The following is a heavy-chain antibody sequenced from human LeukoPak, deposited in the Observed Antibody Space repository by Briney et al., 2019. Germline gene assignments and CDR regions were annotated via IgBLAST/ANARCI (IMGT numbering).Heavy chain of an antibody. V-gene: IGHV3-21*01. Sequence: SVRGRFTISRDNAKNSLYLQMNSLRAEDTAVYYCARKVRGVHDAFDIWGQGTMVTVSS. J-gene: IGHJ3*02. CDR3: ARKVRGVHDAFDI. D-gene: IGHD3-10*01.